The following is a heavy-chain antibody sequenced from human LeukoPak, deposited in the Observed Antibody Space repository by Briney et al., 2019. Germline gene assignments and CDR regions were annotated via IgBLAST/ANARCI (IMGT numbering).Heavy chain of an antibody. Sequence: GGSLRLSCAASGFIFSSYGMHWVRQAPGKGLEWVATIWYDGSNKDYADSVKGRFTISRDNSKNTLYLQMNSLRAEDTAVYYCAKVKDISGYQNFDYWGQGTLVTVSS. V-gene: IGHV3-33*06. CDR1: GFIFSSYG. D-gene: IGHD3-22*01. CDR3: AKVKDISGYQNFDY. CDR2: IWYDGSNK. J-gene: IGHJ4*02.